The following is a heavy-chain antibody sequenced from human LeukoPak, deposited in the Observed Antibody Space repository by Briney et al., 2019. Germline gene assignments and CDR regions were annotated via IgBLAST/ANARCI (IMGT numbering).Heavy chain of an antibody. CDR2: IYIGGST. CDR1: GFTVSSNY. V-gene: IGHV3-53*01. Sequence: PGGSLRLSCAASGFTVSSNYMSWVRQAPGKGLEWVSVIYIGGSTYYADSVKGRFTISRDDSKNTLYLQMNSLRAEDTAVYYCARALSYYDSGTYGPDYWGQGTLVTVSS. CDR3: ARALSYYDSGTYGPDY. D-gene: IGHD3-22*01. J-gene: IGHJ4*02.